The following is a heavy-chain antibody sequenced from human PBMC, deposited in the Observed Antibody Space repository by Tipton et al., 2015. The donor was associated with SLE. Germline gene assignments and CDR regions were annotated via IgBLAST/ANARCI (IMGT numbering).Heavy chain of an antibody. CDR2: INHSGST. V-gene: IGHV4-34*01. CDR1: GGSFSDYY. D-gene: IGHD2-2*01. CDR3: ARVRRYQLPESPGLSGFDI. J-gene: IGHJ3*02. Sequence: TLSLTCAVYGGSFSDYYWSWIRQPPGKGLEWIGEINHSGSTNYNPSLKSRVTISLDTSKNQFSLKLSSVTAADTAVYYCARVRRYQLPESPGLSGFDIWGQGTMVTVS.